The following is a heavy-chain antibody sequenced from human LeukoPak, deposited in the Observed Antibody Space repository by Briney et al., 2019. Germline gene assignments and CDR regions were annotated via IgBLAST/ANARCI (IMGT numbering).Heavy chain of an antibody. V-gene: IGHV4-59*01. CDR3: ARRDFSGWNYYDY. CDR1: GGSMNSYY. Sequence: SSETLSLTCTVSGGSMNSYYWSWIRQPPGKGLEWIGHIYYSGSTKYNPSLKSRVTISVDTSKNQFSLKLSSVTAADTAVYYCARRDFSGWNYYDYWGQGTLVTVSS. J-gene: IGHJ4*02. CDR2: IYYSGST. D-gene: IGHD6-19*01.